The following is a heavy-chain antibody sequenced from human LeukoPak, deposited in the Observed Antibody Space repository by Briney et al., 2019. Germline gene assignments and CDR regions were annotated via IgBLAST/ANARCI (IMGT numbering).Heavy chain of an antibody. D-gene: IGHD2-15*01. CDR2: IKQDGSEK. CDR1: GFAFSSYW. CDR3: ARARRYLGYCSGGSCYGYFDY. Sequence: PGGSLRLSCAASGFAFSSYWMSWVRQAPGKGLEWVANIKQDGSEKYYVDSVKGRFTISRDNAKNSLYLQMNSLRAEDTAVYYCARARRYLGYCSGGSCYGYFDYGGQGTLVTVSS. J-gene: IGHJ4*02. V-gene: IGHV3-7*01.